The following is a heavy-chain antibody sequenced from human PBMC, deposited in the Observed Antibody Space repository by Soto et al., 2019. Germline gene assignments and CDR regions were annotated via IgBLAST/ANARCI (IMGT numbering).Heavy chain of an antibody. CDR2: INAGNGNT. D-gene: IGHD3-9*01. CDR1: GYTFTSYS. Sequence: GASVKGSCKASGYTFTSYSMHWVRQAPGQRLEWMGWINAGNGNTKYSQKFQGRATITRDTSASTAYMELSSLRSEDTAVYYCARVLQELRYFDWGGRQKNYYYYGLDVWGQGTTVTVSS. J-gene: IGHJ6*02. CDR3: ARVLQELRYFDWGGRQKNYYYYGLDV. V-gene: IGHV1-3*01.